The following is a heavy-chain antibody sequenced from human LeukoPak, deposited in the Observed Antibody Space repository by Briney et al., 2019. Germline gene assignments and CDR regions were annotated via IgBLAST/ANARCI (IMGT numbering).Heavy chain of an antibody. CDR1: GYTFTSYY. D-gene: IGHD6-19*01. CDR2: INPSGGST. CDR3: ARDCAGVTVAVAGTLWFDP. Sequence: ASAKVSCKASGYTFTSYYMHWVRQAPGQGLEWMGIINPSGGSTSYAQKFQGRVTMTRDTSTSTVYMELSSLRSEDTAVYYCARDCAGVTVAVAGTLWFDPWGQGTLVTVSS. V-gene: IGHV1-46*01. J-gene: IGHJ5*02.